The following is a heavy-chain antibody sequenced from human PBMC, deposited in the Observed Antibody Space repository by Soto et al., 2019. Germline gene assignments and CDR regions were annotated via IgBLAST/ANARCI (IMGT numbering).Heavy chain of an antibody. Sequence: ASVKVSCKASGYTFTGYYMHWVRQAPGQGLEWMGWVNPNSGGTNYAQKFQGWVTMTTDTSTSTAYMELRSLRSDDTAVYYCAREYYYGSGPWYWGQGTQVTVSS. CDR2: VNPNSGGT. CDR3: AREYYYGSGPWY. V-gene: IGHV1-2*04. D-gene: IGHD3-10*01. J-gene: IGHJ4*02. CDR1: GYTFTGYY.